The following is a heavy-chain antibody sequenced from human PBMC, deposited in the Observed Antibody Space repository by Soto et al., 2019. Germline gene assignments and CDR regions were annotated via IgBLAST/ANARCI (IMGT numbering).Heavy chain of an antibody. V-gene: IGHV3-23*01. Sequence: GGSLRLSCAASGFTFSSYAMSWVRQAPGKGLEWVSAISGSGGSAYYADSVKGRFTISRDNSKNTLYLQMNSLRAEDTAVYYCAKETYYYGSGSFNWFDPWGQGTLVTVSS. J-gene: IGHJ5*02. CDR3: AKETYYYGSGSFNWFDP. CDR1: GFTFSSYA. CDR2: ISGSGGSA. D-gene: IGHD3-10*01.